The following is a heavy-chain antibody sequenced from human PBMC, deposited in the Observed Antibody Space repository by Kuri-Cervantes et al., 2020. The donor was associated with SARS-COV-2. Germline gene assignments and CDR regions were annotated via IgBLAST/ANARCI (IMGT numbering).Heavy chain of an antibody. V-gene: IGHV4-39*07. D-gene: IGHD3-16*02. CDR2: IYYSGST. J-gene: IGHJ4*02. Sequence: ESLKISCTVSGGSISSSSYYWGWIRQPPGKGLEWIGSIYYSGSTYYNPSLKSRVTISVDTSKNQFSLKLSSVTAADTAVYYCARESAQGTFGGVIVIIDYWGQGTLVTVSS. CDR3: ARESAQGTFGGVIVIIDY. CDR1: GGSISSSSYY.